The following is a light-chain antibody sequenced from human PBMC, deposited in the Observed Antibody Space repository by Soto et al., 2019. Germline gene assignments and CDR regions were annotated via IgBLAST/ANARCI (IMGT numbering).Light chain of an antibody. CDR2: AAS. CDR1: QSISSY. V-gene: IGKV1-39*01. J-gene: IGKJ4*01. Sequence: DIQMTQSPSSLSASVGDRVTITCRASQSISSYLNWYQQKPGKAPKLLIYAASSLQSGVPSRFSGSGSGTDFTLTISSLQPEDFATYYCQQSYSTPRALIFGGGTKVEIK. CDR3: QQSYSTPRALI.